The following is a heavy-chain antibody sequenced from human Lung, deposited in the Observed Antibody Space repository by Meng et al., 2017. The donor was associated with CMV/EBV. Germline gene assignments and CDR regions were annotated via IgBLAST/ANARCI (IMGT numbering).Heavy chain of an antibody. CDR3: ARVLVLIKIDTEEYNWFDP. Sequence: SXXVSXKAPEGTFKSYSISWMRQASGQGLEWMGGIIPLLNKAHYAEKFKGRVTITADKSTSTAYMELRGLKIEDTAVYYCARVLVLIKIDTEEYNWFDPWGQGTXVTVSS. D-gene: IGHD2-8*01. CDR1: EGTFKSYS. CDR2: IIPLLNKA. V-gene: IGHV1-69*10. J-gene: IGHJ5*02.